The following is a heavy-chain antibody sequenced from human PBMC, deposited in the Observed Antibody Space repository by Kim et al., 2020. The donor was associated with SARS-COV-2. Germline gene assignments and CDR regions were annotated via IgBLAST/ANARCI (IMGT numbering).Heavy chain of an antibody. V-gene: IGHV1-58*01. CDR2: IVVGSGNT. CDR1: GFTFTSSA. J-gene: IGHJ3*02. CDR3: AAPHCSRTSCYDGFDI. D-gene: IGHD2-2*01. Sequence: SVKVSCKASGFTFTSSAVQWVRQARGQRLEWIGWIVVGSGNTNYAQKFQERVTITRDTSTSTAYMELSSLRSEDTAVYYCAAPHCSRTSCYDGFDIWGQGTMVTVSS.